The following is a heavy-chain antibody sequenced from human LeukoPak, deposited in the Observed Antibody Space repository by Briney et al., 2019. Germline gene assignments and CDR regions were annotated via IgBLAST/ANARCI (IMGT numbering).Heavy chain of an antibody. CDR3: AGRVGRTGTTDFDY. D-gene: IGHD1-1*01. CDR2: IYPGESDT. Sequence: KGGESLKISCKGSGYSFTRYWIGWVRQMPGKGLEWMGIIYPGESDTRYSPSFQGQVTISADKSISTAYLQWSSLKASDTAMYYCAGRVGRTGTTDFDYWGQGTLVTVSS. V-gene: IGHV5-51*01. CDR1: GYSFTRYW. J-gene: IGHJ4*02.